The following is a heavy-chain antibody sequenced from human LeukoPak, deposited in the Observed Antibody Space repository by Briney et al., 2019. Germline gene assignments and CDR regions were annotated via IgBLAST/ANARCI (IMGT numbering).Heavy chain of an antibody. D-gene: IGHD3-10*01. Sequence: QPGGSLRLSCAASGFTFSSYAMSWVRQAPGKGLGWVSAISGSGATTYYADSVKGRFTISRDNSKNTLYLQMNSLRAEDTAVYYCAKASYYYGSGSFRNWFDPWGQGTLVTVSS. J-gene: IGHJ5*02. CDR2: ISGSGATT. V-gene: IGHV3-23*01. CDR3: AKASYYYGSGSFRNWFDP. CDR1: GFTFSSYA.